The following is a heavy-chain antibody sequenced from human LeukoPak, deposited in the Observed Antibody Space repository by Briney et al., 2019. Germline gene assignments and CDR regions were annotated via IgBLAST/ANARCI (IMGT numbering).Heavy chain of an antibody. CDR2: IIPIFGTA. Sequence: SVKVSCKASGGTFSSYAISWVRQAPGQGLEWMGGIIPIFGTANYAQKFQGRVTITADESTSTAYMELSSLRSEDTAVYYCAKDRDYGGNSPNWFDPWGQGTLVTVSS. J-gene: IGHJ5*02. CDR3: AKDRDYGGNSPNWFDP. V-gene: IGHV1-69*01. CDR1: GGTFSSYA. D-gene: IGHD4-23*01.